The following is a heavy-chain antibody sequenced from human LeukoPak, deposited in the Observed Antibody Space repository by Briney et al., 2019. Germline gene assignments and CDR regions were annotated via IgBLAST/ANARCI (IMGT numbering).Heavy chain of an antibody. CDR3: AVRGVIHQDLYFDY. CDR2: IVVGSGNT. J-gene: IGHJ4*02. V-gene: IGHV1-58*01. D-gene: IGHD3-10*01. CDR1: GFTFTSSA. Sequence: SVKVSCKASGFTFTSSAVQWVRQARGQRLEWIGWIVVGSGNTNYAQKFQERVTITRDMSTSTAYMELSSLRSEDTAVYYCAVRGVIHQDLYFDYWGQGTLATVSS.